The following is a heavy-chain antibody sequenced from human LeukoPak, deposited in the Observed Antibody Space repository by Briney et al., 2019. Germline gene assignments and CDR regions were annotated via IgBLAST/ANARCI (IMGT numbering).Heavy chain of an antibody. CDR2: ICGGGSI. J-gene: IGHJ5*02. CDR3: VRDDRSSWFDH. D-gene: IGHD6-13*01. CDR1: GFTVSDNQ. V-gene: IGHV3-66*01. Sequence: GGSLRLSCAASGFTVSDNQMSWVRQAPGQGLEWVSMICGGGSIYYADSVKGRFTISRDNSKNTVYLQMNSLRAEDTALYYCVRDDRSSWFDHWGQGTLVIVSS.